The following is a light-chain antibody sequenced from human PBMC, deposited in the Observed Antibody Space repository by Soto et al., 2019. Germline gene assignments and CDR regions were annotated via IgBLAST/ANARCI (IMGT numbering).Light chain of an antibody. CDR1: QTISTD. V-gene: IGKV3-15*01. Sequence: EVVMTQSPATVSVFPGEGVTLSCRASQTISTDFSWYQQQPGQAPRLLIYGASTRATGVPDRFSGGGSGTEFTLTISSPQSEDFAFYYCQQNNKWPPVTFGGGTKVEIK. J-gene: IGKJ4*01. CDR2: GAS. CDR3: QQNNKWPPVT.